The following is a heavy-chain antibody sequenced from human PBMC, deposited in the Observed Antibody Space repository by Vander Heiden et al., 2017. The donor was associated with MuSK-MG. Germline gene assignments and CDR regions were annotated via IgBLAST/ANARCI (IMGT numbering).Heavy chain of an antibody. CDR1: GGSMRNFY. Sequence: QVRLQESGPGLVKPSGTLSLTCNISGGSMRNFYWTWIRQPPGKGLEWIGNIYHSGRTDFMPSLKSRLTMSVDTPKGQFSLRLSSVKAADTGIYFCARAMGDVYDSAVYDPKFCEYWGPGILGTMSS. CDR3: ARAMGDVYDSAVYDPKFCEY. D-gene: IGHD3-22*01. CDR2: IYHSGRT. J-gene: IGHJ4*02. V-gene: IGHV4-59*01.